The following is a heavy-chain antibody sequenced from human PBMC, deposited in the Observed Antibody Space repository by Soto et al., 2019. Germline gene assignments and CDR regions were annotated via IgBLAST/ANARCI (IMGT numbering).Heavy chain of an antibody. CDR2: IIPIFGTA. Sequence: ASVKVSCKASGGTFSSYAISWVRQAPGQGLEWMGGIIPIFGTANYAQKFQGRVTITADESTSTAYMELSSLRSEDTAVYYCARVVDYYDSSGYHLDYWGQGTLVTVSS. CDR3: ARVVDYYDSSGYHLDY. J-gene: IGHJ4*02. CDR1: GGTFSSYA. V-gene: IGHV1-69*13. D-gene: IGHD3-22*01.